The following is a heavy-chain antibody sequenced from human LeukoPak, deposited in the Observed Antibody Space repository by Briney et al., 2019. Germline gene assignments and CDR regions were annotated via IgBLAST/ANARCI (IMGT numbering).Heavy chain of an antibody. V-gene: IGHV3-49*04. J-gene: IGHJ6*02. Sequence: GRSLCPSHPTASFTVGNHSIGCVSQHRGDWIEWVGFIRRKAYGGTTEHAASVKGRFTISRDASKSIAYLQMNSLKTEDTAVYYCTRGPTQQWVYYGMDVWGQGTTVIVSS. CDR3: TRGPTQQWVYYGMDV. D-gene: IGHD1-1*01. CDR2: IRRKAYGGTT. CDR1: SFTVGNHS.